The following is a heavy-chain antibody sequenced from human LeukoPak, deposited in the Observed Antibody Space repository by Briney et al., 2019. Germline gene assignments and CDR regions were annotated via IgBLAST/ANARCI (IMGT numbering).Heavy chain of an antibody. CDR1: GFTFSSYT. Sequence: GGSLRLSCAASGFTFSSYTMNWVRQAPGKGLEWVSSISSSGSYIYYAASVKGRFTIYRDNAKNSLYLQMDTLRVEDTALYYCARDGSSGWPNPLAYWGQGTLVTVSS. J-gene: IGHJ4*02. CDR2: ISSSGSYI. D-gene: IGHD6-19*01. CDR3: ARDGSSGWPNPLAY. V-gene: IGHV3-21*01.